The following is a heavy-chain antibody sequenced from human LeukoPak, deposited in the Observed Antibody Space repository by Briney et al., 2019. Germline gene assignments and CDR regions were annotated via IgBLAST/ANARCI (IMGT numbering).Heavy chain of an antibody. V-gene: IGHV1-18*01. Sequence: ASVKVSCKASGYTFTSYGISWVRQAPGQGLEWMGWISAYNGNTNYAQKLQGRVTMTTDTSTSTAYMELRSLRSDDTAVYYCARRLEERAWRGTSQNWFDPWGQGTLVTVSS. CDR3: ARRLEERAWRGTSQNWFDP. CDR2: ISAYNGNT. D-gene: IGHD1-14*01. J-gene: IGHJ5*02. CDR1: GYTFTSYG.